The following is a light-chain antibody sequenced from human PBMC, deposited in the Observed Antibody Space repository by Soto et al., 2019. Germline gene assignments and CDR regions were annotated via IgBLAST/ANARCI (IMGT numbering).Light chain of an antibody. Sequence: DIQMTQSPSSLSASVGDRVTVTGRASQSIDTYLNWYQQSPGQAPKLLIYVDSTLQSGVPSRFSGSGSGTHFTLTISSLQPEDFATYYCQQNQDIPPTFGQGTRVERK. CDR3: QQNQDIPPT. CDR2: VDS. V-gene: IGKV1-39*01. CDR1: QSIDTY. J-gene: IGKJ1*01.